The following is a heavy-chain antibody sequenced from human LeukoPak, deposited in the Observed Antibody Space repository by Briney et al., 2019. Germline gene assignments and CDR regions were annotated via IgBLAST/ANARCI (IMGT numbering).Heavy chain of an antibody. CDR1: GYTFTGYY. CDR3: ARDISSGSKKFDY. Sequence: ASVKASCKASGYTFTGYYMHWVRQAPGQGLEWMGWINPNSGGTNYAQKFQGRVTMTRDTSISTVYMELSRLRSDDTAVYYCARDISSGSKKFDYWGQGTLVTVSS. V-gene: IGHV1-2*02. CDR2: INPNSGGT. J-gene: IGHJ4*02. D-gene: IGHD3-22*01.